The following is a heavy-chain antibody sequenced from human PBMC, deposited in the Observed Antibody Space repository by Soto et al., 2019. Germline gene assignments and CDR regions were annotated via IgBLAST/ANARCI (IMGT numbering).Heavy chain of an antibody. J-gene: IGHJ4*02. V-gene: IGHV1-46*01. CDR1: GYTFTHYY. Sequence: ASVKVSCKASGYTFTHYYMHWVRQAPGQGLEWMGMINPSGGSTSYAQNFQDRLTMTRDTSTSTVYMELSSLRSADTAVYYCASPPFPGCIKVVRYPCANWGQGTLVPVSS. CDR2: INPSGGST. CDR3: ASPPFPGCIKVVRYPCAN. D-gene: IGHD1-26*01.